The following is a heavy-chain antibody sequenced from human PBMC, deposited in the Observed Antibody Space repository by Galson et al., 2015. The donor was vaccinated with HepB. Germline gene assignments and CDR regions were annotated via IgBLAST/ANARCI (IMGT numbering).Heavy chain of an antibody. V-gene: IGHV3-43D*03. Sequence: SLRLSCAASGFMFDDFAMHWVRQAPGKGLEWVSLISWDGGNTYYADSVKGRFTISRDNSNNSLYLQMNSLRPEDTALYYCVKDGPHSSSWYNGMDVWGQGTTVTVSS. CDR2: ISWDGGNT. D-gene: IGHD6-13*01. CDR3: VKDGPHSSSWYNGMDV. CDR1: GFMFDDFA. J-gene: IGHJ6*02.